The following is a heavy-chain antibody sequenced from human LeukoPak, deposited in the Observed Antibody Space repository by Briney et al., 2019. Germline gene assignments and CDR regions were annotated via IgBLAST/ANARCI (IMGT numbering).Heavy chain of an antibody. CDR2: ISSSSNYI. Sequence: PGGSLRLSCAASGFTFNTYNMNWIRQAPGKGLEWVSSISSSSNYIHYAGSVKGRFTISRDNAKNSLYLQMNGLRAEDTAVYYCARDILHSNYIVDYWGQGTLVTVSS. J-gene: IGHJ4*02. CDR1: GFTFNTYN. D-gene: IGHD4-11*01. V-gene: IGHV3-21*01. CDR3: ARDILHSNYIVDY.